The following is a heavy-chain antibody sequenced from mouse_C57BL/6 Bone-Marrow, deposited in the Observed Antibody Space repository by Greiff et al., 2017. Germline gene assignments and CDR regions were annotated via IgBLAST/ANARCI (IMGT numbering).Heavy chain of an antibody. J-gene: IGHJ2*01. Sequence: DVKLQESGGGLVQPGGSMKLSCVASGFTFSNYWMNWVRQSPEKGLEWVAQIRLKSDNYATHYAESVKGRFTISRDDSKSSVYLQMNNLRAEDTGIYYCTGGGYGPSFDYWGQGTTLTVSS. CDR1: GFTFSNYW. CDR3: TGGGYGPSFDY. D-gene: IGHD1-2*01. V-gene: IGHV6-3*01. CDR2: IRLKSDNYAT.